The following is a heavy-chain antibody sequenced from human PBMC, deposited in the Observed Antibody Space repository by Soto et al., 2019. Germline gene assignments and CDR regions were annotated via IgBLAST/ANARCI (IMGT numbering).Heavy chain of an antibody. Sequence: GESLKISCKGSGYSFTSYWIGWVRQMPGKGLEWMGIIYPGDSDTRYSPSFQGQVTISADKSISTAYLQWSSLKASDTAMYYCARQSAGDILTGYYNPNWFDPWGQGTLVTVSS. J-gene: IGHJ5*02. CDR3: ARQSAGDILTGYYNPNWFDP. V-gene: IGHV5-51*01. CDR2: IYPGDSDT. D-gene: IGHD3-9*01. CDR1: GYSFTSYW.